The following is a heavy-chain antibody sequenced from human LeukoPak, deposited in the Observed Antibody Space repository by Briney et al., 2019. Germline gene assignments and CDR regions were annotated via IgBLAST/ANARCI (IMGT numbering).Heavy chain of an antibody. CDR2: ISNSGDSI. J-gene: IGHJ4*02. Sequence: GGSLRLSCAASGFTFRSYEMNWVRQAPEKGLEWVSFISNSGDSIYYADSVKGRFTISRDNAKNSLFLPMNSLRAEDTAVYYCARSEARFMLSWGQGTLVTVSS. D-gene: IGHD3-16*02. CDR3: ARSEARFMLS. V-gene: IGHV3-48*03. CDR1: GFTFRSYE.